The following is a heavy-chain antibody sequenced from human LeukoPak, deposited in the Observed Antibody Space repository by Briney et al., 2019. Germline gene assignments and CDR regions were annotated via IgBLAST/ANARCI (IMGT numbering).Heavy chain of an antibody. Sequence: GGSLRLSCSASGFTFSDYDMNWIRQAPGKGLEWVSYIRSDGSTMYDADSVKGRFTISRDNAKNSLYLQMNSLRAEDTAVYYCAREGRGYYGDFDYWGQGTLVTVSS. J-gene: IGHJ4*02. CDR2: IRSDGSTM. D-gene: IGHD3-22*01. CDR3: AREGRGYYGDFDY. CDR1: GFTFSDYD. V-gene: IGHV3-11*01.